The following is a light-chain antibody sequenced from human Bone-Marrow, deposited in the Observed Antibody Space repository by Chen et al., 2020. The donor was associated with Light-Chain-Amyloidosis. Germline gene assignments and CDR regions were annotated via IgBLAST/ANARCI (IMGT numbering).Light chain of an antibody. CDR3: QQTMAFPWT. J-gene: IGKJ1*01. CDR2: AAS. Sequence: QMTQSPSSVSASVGDRVTITCRASQGIGSWLAWYQQKPGKAPKALMYAASSLESGVPSRFSGSASGTDVTLIISGLQPEDFATYFCQQTMAFPWTFGQGTKVEI. CDR1: QGIGSW. V-gene: IGKV1-12*02.